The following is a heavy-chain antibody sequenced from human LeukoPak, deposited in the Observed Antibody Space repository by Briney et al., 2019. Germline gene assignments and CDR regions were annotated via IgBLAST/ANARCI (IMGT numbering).Heavy chain of an antibody. V-gene: IGHV4-34*01. D-gene: IGHD6-19*01. Sequence: PSETLSLTCAVYGGSFSGYYWSWIRQPPGKGLEWIGEINHSGSTNYNPSLKSRVTISVDTSKNQFSLKLSSVTAADTAVYYCARWARYSSGWYPHYYYYYGMDVWGQGTTVTVS. CDR2: INHSGST. CDR1: GGSFSGYY. CDR3: ARWARYSSGWYPHYYYYYGMDV. J-gene: IGHJ6*02.